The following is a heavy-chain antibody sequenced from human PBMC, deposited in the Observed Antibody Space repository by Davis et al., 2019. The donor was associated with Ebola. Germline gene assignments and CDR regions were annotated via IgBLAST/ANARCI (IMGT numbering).Heavy chain of an antibody. CDR3: ARVRYYGSGSPIDY. J-gene: IGHJ4*02. CDR2: IYYSGST. Sequence: MPGGSLRLSCTVSGGSISSYYWSWIRQPPGKGLEWIGYIYYSGSTNYNPSLKSRVTISVDTSKNQFSLKLSSVTAADTAVYYCARVRYYGSGSPIDYWGQGTLVTVSS. V-gene: IGHV4-59*12. CDR1: GGSISSYY. D-gene: IGHD3-10*01.